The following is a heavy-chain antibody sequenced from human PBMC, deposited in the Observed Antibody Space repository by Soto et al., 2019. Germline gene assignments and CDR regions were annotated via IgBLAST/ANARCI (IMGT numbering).Heavy chain of an antibody. J-gene: IGHJ6*02. V-gene: IGHV3-30*18. CDR3: AKDLGDTAMVKAYGMDV. CDR1: GFSFSSYG. D-gene: IGHD5-18*01. CDR2: ISYDGSNK. Sequence: GGSLTLSCAASGFSFSSYGMHWVRQAPGKGLEWVAVISYDGSNKYYADSVKGRFTISRDNSKNTLYLQMNSLRAEDTAVYYCAKDLGDTAMVKAYGMDVWGQGTTVTVSS.